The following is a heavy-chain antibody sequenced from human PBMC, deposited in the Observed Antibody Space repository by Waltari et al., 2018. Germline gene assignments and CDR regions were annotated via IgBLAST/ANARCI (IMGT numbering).Heavy chain of an antibody. CDR2: ASASGST. CDR1: GSSISVFC. Sequence: QVHLKASGPALVKPSETLSLTCTVSGSSISVFCWSWIRQPAGKGLEWVGRASASGSTDYHPSLKSRITLATDTSRNQFSLTLTDVTAADTAMYYCVREKGGLGGWFDPWGQGIQVTVSS. J-gene: IGHJ5*02. D-gene: IGHD2-15*01. V-gene: IGHV4-4*07. CDR3: VREKGGLGGWFDP.